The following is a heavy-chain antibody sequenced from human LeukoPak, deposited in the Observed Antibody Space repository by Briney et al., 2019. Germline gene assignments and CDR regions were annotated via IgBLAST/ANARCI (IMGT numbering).Heavy chain of an antibody. J-gene: IGHJ4*02. CDR2: INPDSGFT. D-gene: IGHD3-16*01. CDR1: GYKFTDDY. V-gene: IGHV1-2*02. CDR3: APTAEAYTSWWKV. Sequence: ASVKVSCKASGYKFTDDYMHWVRQAPGQGLEFMGWINPDSGFTNYAQKFKGRVTMTRDTSISTAFLEVRSLTSDDTAVYYCAPTAEAYTSWWKVWGQGTLVTVSS.